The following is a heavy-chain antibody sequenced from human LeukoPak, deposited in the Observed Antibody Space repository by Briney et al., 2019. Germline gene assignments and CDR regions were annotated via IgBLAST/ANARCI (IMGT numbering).Heavy chain of an antibody. D-gene: IGHD6-13*01. J-gene: IGHJ3*02. CDR2: MNPNSGNT. V-gene: IGHV1-8*01. Sequence: ASVKVSCKASGYTFTSYDINWVRQATGQGLEWMGWMNPNSGNTGYAQKFQGRVTMTRNTSISTAYMELSSLRSEDTAVYYCARGLMDSSSRQDAFDIWGQGTMVTVSS. CDR3: ARGLMDSSSRQDAFDI. CDR1: GYTFTSYD.